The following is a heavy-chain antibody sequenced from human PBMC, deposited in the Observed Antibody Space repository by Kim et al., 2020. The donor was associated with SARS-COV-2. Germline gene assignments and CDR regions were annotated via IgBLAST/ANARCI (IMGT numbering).Heavy chain of an antibody. D-gene: IGHD2-15*01. J-gene: IGHJ5*02. CDR1: GFTLRLYA. V-gene: IGHV3-23*01. Sequence: GGSLRLSCTPSGFTLRLYALNWVRRAPGKGLEWVSLITESGVSTFYADSVKGRFTISTDNSKNTLYLQMDSLRAEDTATYYCVRGGGGHTPFDAWGQGALVTVSS. CDR3: VRGGGGHTPFDA. CDR2: ITESGVST.